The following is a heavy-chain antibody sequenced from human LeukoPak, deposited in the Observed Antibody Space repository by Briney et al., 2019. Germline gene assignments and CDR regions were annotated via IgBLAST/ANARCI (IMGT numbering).Heavy chain of an antibody. V-gene: IGHV3-23*01. CDR1: GFTFSSYA. CDR3: AKDPYYDSTGYDYKGYFDF. CDR2: ISGSGGST. Sequence: GGSLRLSCAASGFTFSSYAVAWVRQAPGKGLEWVSTISGSGGSTYYADSVKGRFTISRDYSKNTLYLQMNSLRADDTAVYYCAKDPYYDSTGYDYKGYFDFWGQGTLVTVSS. J-gene: IGHJ4*02. D-gene: IGHD3-22*01.